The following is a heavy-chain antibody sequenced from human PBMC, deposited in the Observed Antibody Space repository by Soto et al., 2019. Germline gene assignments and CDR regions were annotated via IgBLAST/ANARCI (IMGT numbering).Heavy chain of an antibody. Sequence: SETLSLTCTVSGGSISSYYWSWIRQPAGKGLEWIGRIYTSGGTNYNPSLKSRVTMSVDTSKNQFSLKLSSVTAADTAVYYCARACSSNSCYDGFDYWGQGTMVTVSS. J-gene: IGHJ4*02. CDR1: GGSISSYY. D-gene: IGHD2-2*01. CDR3: ARACSSNSCYDGFDY. V-gene: IGHV4-4*07. CDR2: IYTSGGT.